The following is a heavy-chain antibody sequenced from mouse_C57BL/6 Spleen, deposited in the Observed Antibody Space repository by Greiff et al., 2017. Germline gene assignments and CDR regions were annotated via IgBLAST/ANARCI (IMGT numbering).Heavy chain of an antibody. CDR3: ARRGWGYWYFDV. Sequence: VKLQQPGAELVKPGASVKLSCKASGYTFTSYWMHWVKQRPGRGLGWIGRIDPNSGGTKYNEKFKSKATLTVDKPSSTAYMQLSSLTSEDSAVYYCARRGWGYWYFDVWGTGTTVTVSS. CDR2: IDPNSGGT. CDR1: GYTFTSYW. J-gene: IGHJ1*03. V-gene: IGHV1-72*01.